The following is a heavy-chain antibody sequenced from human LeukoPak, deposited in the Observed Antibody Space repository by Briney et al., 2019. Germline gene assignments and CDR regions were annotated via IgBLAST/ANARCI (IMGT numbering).Heavy chain of an antibody. CDR2: IIPIFGTA. J-gene: IGHJ5*02. CDR1: GGTFSSYA. Sequence: GSSVKVSCKASGGTFSSYAISWVRQAPGQGLEWMGGIIPIFGTANYAQKFQGRVTITTDESTSTAYMELSSLRSEDTAVYYCAREMSSRLRWFDPWGQGTLVTVSS. CDR3: AREMSSRLRWFDP. D-gene: IGHD4-17*01. V-gene: IGHV1-69*05.